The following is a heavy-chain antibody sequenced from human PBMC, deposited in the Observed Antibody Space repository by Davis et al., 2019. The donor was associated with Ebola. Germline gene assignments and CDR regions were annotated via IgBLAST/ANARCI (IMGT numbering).Heavy chain of an antibody. J-gene: IGHJ6*02. CDR2: ISYDGSNK. V-gene: IGHV3-30-3*01. CDR3: ARDDYGDTYYGMDV. CDR1: GFTFSSYA. Sequence: GGSLRLSCAASGFTFSSYAMHWVRQAPGKGLEWVAVISYDGSNKYYADSVKGRFTISRDNSKNTLYLQMNSLRSEDTAVYYCARDDYGDTYYGMDVWGQGTTVTVSS. D-gene: IGHD4-17*01.